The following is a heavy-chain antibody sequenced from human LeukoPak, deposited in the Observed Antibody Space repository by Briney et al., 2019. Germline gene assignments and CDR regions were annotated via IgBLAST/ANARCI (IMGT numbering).Heavy chain of an antibody. J-gene: IGHJ4*02. CDR3: ARDKALEQLDFDY. V-gene: IGHV3-21*01. CDR1: GFTFSSYS. CDR2: ISSSSSYI. D-gene: IGHD6-6*01. Sequence: GGSLRLSCAASGFTFSSYSMNWVRQAPGKGLEWASSISSSSSYIYYADSVKGRFTISRDNAKNSLYLQMNSLRAEDTAVYYCARDKALEQLDFDYWGQGTLVTVSS.